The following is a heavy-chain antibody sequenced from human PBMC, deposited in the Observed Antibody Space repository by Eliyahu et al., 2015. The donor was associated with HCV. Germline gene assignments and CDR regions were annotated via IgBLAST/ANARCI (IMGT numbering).Heavy chain of an antibody. D-gene: IGHD2-8*02. CDR3: ARVSTPQSTAWHHQDR. CDR2: ILYDGINK. J-gene: IGHJ4*02. V-gene: IGHV3-33*01. CDR1: GFSLSNYA. Sequence: QVQLVESGGGVALPGRSLRLSCAASGFSLSNYAMHWVRQAPGKGLEWVAVILYDGINKYYGDSVKGRFTISRDISKNTLYLQMNSLRAEDTAVYYCARVSTPQSTAWHHQDRWGQGTLVTVSS.